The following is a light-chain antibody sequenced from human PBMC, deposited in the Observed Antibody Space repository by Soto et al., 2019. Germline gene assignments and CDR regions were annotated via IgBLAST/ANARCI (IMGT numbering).Light chain of an antibody. CDR3: SSYAGSNNLV. CDR2: EVN. Sequence: QYALTQPPSASGSPGQSVTISCTGTSSEIGGYNYVSLYQQHPGKAPKLIIYEVNKRPSGVPDRFSGSTSGNTASLTVCGLQAEDEDDYYRSSYAGSNNLVFAGGTKLTVL. V-gene: IGLV2-8*01. CDR1: SSEIGGYNY. J-gene: IGLJ3*02.